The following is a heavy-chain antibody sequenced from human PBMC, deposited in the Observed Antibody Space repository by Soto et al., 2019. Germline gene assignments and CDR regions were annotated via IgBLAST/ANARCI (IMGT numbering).Heavy chain of an antibody. CDR3: ATKLPVAGTYHGAFDI. D-gene: IGHD6-19*01. V-gene: IGHV1-69*12. J-gene: IGHJ3*02. Sequence: QVQLVQSGAEVKKPGSSVKVSCKASGGTFSNYAISWVRQAPGQGLEWMGRIIPIFGTTNYAQKFQGRVTITADESTTTAYLELSSLRSEDTAVYYCATKLPVAGTYHGAFDIWGQGTMVTVSS. CDR2: IIPIFGTT. CDR1: GGTFSNYA.